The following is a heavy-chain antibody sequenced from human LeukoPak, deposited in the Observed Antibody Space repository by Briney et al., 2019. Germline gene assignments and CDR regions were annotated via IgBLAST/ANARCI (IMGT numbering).Heavy chain of an antibody. CDR2: INHSGST. D-gene: IGHD5-24*01. CDR1: GGSFSGYY. CDR3: ARHGGGYSFDY. V-gene: IGHV4-34*01. Sequence: PSETLSLTCAVYGGSFSGYYWSWIRQPPGKGLEWIGEINHSGSTNYNPSLKSRVTISVDTSKNQFSLKLSSVTAADTAVYYCARHGGGYSFDYWGQGTLVTVSS. J-gene: IGHJ4*02.